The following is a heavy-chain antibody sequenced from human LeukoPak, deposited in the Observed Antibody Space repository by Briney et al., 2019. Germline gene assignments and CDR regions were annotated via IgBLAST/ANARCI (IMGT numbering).Heavy chain of an antibody. D-gene: IGHD6-19*01. Sequence: GGSLRLSCAASGFTFSSYSMNWVRQAPGKGLEWVSSIGGSSSSIYYADSVKGRFTVSRDNAKNSLYLQMSTLRAKDTAVYYCARERAEGFDYWGQGILVTFSS. J-gene: IGHJ4*02. CDR1: GFTFSSYS. V-gene: IGHV3-21*01. CDR2: IGGSSSSI. CDR3: ARERAEGFDY.